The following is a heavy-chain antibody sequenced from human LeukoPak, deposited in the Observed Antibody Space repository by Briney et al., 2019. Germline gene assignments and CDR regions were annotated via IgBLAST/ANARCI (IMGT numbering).Heavy chain of an antibody. D-gene: IGHD2-2*01. CDR1: GFTFSDHF. V-gene: IGHV3-72*01. J-gene: IGHJ3*02. CDR3: AREAYCISTGCYETDAFDI. CDR2: IRNKAKSHTT. Sequence: GGSLRLSCAGSGFTFSDHFMDWVRQAPGKGLEWLGHIRNKAKSHTTEYAASVKGRFTISRDDSKNSVYLQMNSLKTEDTAVYYCAREAYCISTGCYETDAFDIWGQGAMVTVSS.